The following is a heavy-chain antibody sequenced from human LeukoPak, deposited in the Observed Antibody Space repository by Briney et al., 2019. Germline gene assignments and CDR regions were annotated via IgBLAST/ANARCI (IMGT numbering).Heavy chain of an antibody. V-gene: IGHV3-53*01. CDR2: LYSGGMT. J-gene: IGHJ4*02. CDR3: ARMFGGNYYGYYFDY. CDR1: EFTVNNYY. Sequence: PGGSLRLSCAASEFTVNNYYMTWVRQAPGKGLECVSILYSGGMTYYADSVKGRFTISTDTSKNTVNLQMNSLRAEDTAIYYCARMFGGNYYGYYFDYWGQGSMLTVSS. D-gene: IGHD1-26*01.